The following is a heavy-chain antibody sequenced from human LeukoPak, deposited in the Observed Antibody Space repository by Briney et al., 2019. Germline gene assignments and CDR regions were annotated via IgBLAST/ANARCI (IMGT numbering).Heavy chain of an antibody. CDR3: AKELGAYCGGDCYSGFDY. V-gene: IGHV3-33*06. CDR1: GFTFSSYG. J-gene: IGHJ4*02. CDR2: IWYDGSNE. Sequence: GGSLRLSCAASGFTFSSYGMHWVRQAPGKGLEWVAVIWYDGSNEYYADSVKGRFTISRDNSKNTLYLQMSSLRAEDTAVYYCAKELGAYCGGDCYSGFDYWGQGTLVTVSS. D-gene: IGHD2-21*02.